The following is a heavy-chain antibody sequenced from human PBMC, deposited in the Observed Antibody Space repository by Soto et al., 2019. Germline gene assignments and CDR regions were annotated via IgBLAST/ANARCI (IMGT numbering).Heavy chain of an antibody. V-gene: IGHV4-34*01. CDR3: ARGGISHWAYFYYMDV. CDR1: GGSLSDYF. D-gene: IGHD2-21*01. CDR2: INHLGSI. Sequence: LSLTCVVSGGSLSDYFWSWIRQPPGLALEWIGEINHLGSINYNPSLKSRVTMSVDTSKNQFSLTLNSVTAADTATYYCARGGISHWAYFYYMDVWDRGTTVTVLL. J-gene: IGHJ6*03.